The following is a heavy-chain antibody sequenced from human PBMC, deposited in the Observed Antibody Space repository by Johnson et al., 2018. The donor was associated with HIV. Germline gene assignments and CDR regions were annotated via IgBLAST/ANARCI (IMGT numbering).Heavy chain of an antibody. CDR1: GLSFSNFG. Sequence: QEKLVESGGGVVQPGKSLTLSCVGSGLSFSNFGIHWVRQAPGKGPEWVAVISFDGNLKKYADSVKGRFTISRDNSKNTLYLQMNSLRPEDTSVYYCAKDRYGGSYPDAFDIWGQGTMVTVSS. CDR2: ISFDGNLK. CDR3: AKDRYGGSYPDAFDI. V-gene: IGHV3-30*18. J-gene: IGHJ3*02. D-gene: IGHD1-26*01.